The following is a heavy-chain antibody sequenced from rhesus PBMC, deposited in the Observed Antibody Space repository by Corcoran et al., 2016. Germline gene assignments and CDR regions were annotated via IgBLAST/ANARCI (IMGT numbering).Heavy chain of an antibody. Sequence: QGQLLESGPDLVTPLGTLALTCAFAVAPFSSYWWTGIRHPPGRGLGWIGGVKGNSGSTNYNPSLKSRVTISNDASKNQFSLKLSSVTAADTAVYYCARLGYDSGYYNFDYWGQGVLVTVSS. D-gene: IGHD3-28*01. V-gene: IGHV4-80*01. CDR2: VKGNSGST. CDR1: VAPFSSYW. CDR3: ARLGYDSGYYNFDY. J-gene: IGHJ4*01.